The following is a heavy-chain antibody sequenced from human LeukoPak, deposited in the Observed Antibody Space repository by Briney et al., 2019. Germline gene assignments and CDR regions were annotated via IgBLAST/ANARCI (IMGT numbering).Heavy chain of an antibody. J-gene: IGHJ5*02. D-gene: IGHD6-13*01. V-gene: IGHV3-33*01. CDR3: ARDLVAAAGNWFDP. CDR2: IWYDGGNK. CDR1: GFTFSSYG. Sequence: GRSLRLSCAASGFTFSSYGMHWVRQAPGKGLEWVAVIWYDGGNKYYADSVKGRFTISRDNSKNTLYLQMNSLRAEDTAVYYCARDLVAAAGNWFDPWGQGTLVTVSS.